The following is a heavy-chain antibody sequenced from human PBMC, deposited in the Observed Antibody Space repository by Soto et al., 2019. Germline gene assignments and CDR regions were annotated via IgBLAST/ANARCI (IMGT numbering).Heavy chain of an antibody. CDR1: GFTFSDYY. J-gene: IGHJ5*02. D-gene: IGHD6-13*01. CDR3: ARESSSWYGAPPPQNWFDP. CDR2: ISSSGSTI. Sequence: PGGSLRLSCAASGFTFSDYYMSWIRQAPGKGLEWVSYISSSGSTIYYADSVKGRFTISRDNAKNSLYLQMNSLRAEDTAVYYCARESSSWYGAPPPQNWFDPWGQGTLVTSPQ. V-gene: IGHV3-11*01.